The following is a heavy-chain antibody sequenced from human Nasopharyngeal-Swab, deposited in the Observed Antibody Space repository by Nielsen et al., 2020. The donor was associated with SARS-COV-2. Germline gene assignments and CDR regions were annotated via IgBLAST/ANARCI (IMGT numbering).Heavy chain of an antibody. J-gene: IGHJ6*02. CDR3: AREPVVVPAAPSYGMDV. V-gene: IGHV3-21*05. D-gene: IGHD2-2*01. CDR2: ISSSSSYI. Sequence: VRQAPGKGLEWVSYISSSSSYIYYADSVKGRFTISRDNAKNSLYLQMNSLRAEDTAAYYCAREPVVVPAAPSYGMDVWGQGTTVTVSS.